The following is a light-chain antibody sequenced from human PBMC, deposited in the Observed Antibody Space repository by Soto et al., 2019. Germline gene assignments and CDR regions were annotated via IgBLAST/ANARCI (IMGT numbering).Light chain of an antibody. Sequence: DIPITQSPSSLSASVGYIVTITCRTSQAIANSVNWYQQKPGKAPNLLVYGTSTLQSGVPSRFSGSGSGTAFTLTISSAQREDFATYYCQQSFASSWTFGQGTKVEIK. J-gene: IGKJ1*01. CDR1: QAIANS. CDR3: QQSFASSWT. V-gene: IGKV1-39*01. CDR2: GTS.